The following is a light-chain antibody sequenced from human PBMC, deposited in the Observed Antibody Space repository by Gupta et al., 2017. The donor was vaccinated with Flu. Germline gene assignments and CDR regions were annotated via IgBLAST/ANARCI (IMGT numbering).Light chain of an antibody. CDR2: VEN. Sequence: SSELTQDPTVSVALGQTVRITCQGDSLRNYYASWYQQKPGQAPVLVIYVENNRPSGIPDRFSGSTSVKTASLTITGAQAEDEADYYCNSRDSSGKHYVFGSGTKVTVL. J-gene: IGLJ1*01. CDR3: NSRDSSGKHYV. CDR1: SLRNYY. V-gene: IGLV3-19*01.